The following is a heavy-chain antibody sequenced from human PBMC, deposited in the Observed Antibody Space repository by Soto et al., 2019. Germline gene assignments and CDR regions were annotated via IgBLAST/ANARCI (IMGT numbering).Heavy chain of an antibody. Sequence: SETLSLTCTVSGGSVRSGRYYWSWIRQPPGKGLEWIGYVFYSGSTRYNPSLNSRVTISVDTSKNQFSLKLTSVTAADTAMYYCARDGLLFSGPYRPSRFDYWGLGTLVTVSS. CDR2: VFYSGST. CDR3: ARDGLLFSGPYRPSRFDY. CDR1: GGSVRSGRYY. J-gene: IGHJ4*02. D-gene: IGHD3-16*02. V-gene: IGHV4-61*01.